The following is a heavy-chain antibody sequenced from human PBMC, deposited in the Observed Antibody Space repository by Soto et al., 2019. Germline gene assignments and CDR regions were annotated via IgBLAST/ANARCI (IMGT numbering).Heavy chain of an antibody. CDR3: ARYEAARFYYGMDV. D-gene: IGHD6-6*01. V-gene: IGHV4-39*01. CDR2: IYYIGSN. J-gene: IGHJ6*02. CDR1: GGSISSSGPC. Sequence: ETPGLTYTDAGGSISSSGPCWGWIRQPPGKGLEWIGSIYYIGSNYYNPAPKSRVTISVDKYKNQFSLKLSSVTAADTAVYYCARYEAARFYYGMDVWGQGTTVS.